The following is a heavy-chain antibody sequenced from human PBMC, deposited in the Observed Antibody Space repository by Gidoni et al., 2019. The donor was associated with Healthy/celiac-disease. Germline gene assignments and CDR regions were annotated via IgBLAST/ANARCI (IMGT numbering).Heavy chain of an antibody. J-gene: IGHJ6*02. CDR3: ARDCGGYCSSTSYYYYYGMDV. CDR1: GFTFSDYY. D-gene: IGHD2-2*01. V-gene: IGHV3-11*06. CDR2: ISSSSSYT. Sequence: QVQLVESGGGLAKPGGSLRLSCAASGFTFSDYYMSWIRQAPGKGLEWVSYISSSSSYTNYADSVKGRFTISRDNAKNSLYLQMNSLRAEDTAVYYCARDCGGYCSSTSYYYYYGMDVWGQGTTVTVSS.